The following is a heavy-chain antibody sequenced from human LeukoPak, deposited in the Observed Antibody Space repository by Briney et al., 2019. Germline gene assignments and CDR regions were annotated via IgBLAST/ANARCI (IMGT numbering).Heavy chain of an antibody. D-gene: IGHD6-13*01. Sequence: PGGSLRLSCAASGFTVSSYGMTWVRQAPGKGLEWVSAFSATDGSAQYAESVRGRFTISRDNSKNSLYLQMNSLRDEDTAVYFCAKARIAAAGTGASDVWGQGTMVTVSS. CDR2: FSATDGSA. CDR1: GFTVSSYG. CDR3: AKARIAAAGTGASDV. J-gene: IGHJ3*01. V-gene: IGHV3-23*01.